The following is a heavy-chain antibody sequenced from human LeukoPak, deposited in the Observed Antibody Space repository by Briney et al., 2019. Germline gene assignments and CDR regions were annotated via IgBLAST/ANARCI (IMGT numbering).Heavy chain of an antibody. CDR3: AKDRLGGPYFFHY. V-gene: IGHV3-66*01. CDR2: IYSGGST. J-gene: IGHJ4*02. Sequence: PGGSLRLSCAASEFSVGSNYMTWVRQAPGKGLEWVSLIYSGGSTYYADSVKGRFTISRDNSKNTLYLQMNSLRAEDTAVYFCAKDRLGGPYFFHYWGQGTLVTVSS. CDR1: EFSVGSNY. D-gene: IGHD3-16*01.